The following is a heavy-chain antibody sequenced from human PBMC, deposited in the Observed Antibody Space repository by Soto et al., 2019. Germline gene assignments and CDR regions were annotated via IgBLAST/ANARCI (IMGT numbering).Heavy chain of an antibody. D-gene: IGHD2-2*02. V-gene: IGHV3-74*01. Sequence: GGSLRLSCAASGFTLSRYWMHWVRHAPGKGLVWVSRINSDGSSTNYADSVKGRFIISRDNAKNTLYLQMDSLRAEDTAVYFCARAGGQYCTTTSCYTFFDSWGQGILVTVSS. CDR1: GFTLSRYW. CDR3: ARAGGQYCTTTSCYTFFDS. J-gene: IGHJ4*02. CDR2: INSDGSST.